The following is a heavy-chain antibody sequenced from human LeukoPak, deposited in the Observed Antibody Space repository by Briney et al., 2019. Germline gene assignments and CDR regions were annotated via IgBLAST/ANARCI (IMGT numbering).Heavy chain of an antibody. CDR2: INSDGSST. CDR1: GFTLSSYE. V-gene: IGHV3-74*01. J-gene: IGHJ6*03. Sequence: GGSLRLSCTVSGFTLSSYEMSWIRQAPGKGLEWVSRINSDGSSTSYADSVEGRFTISRDNAKNTLYLQMNSLRAEDTAVYYCARTTETTVVRYYYYYMDVWGKGTTVTVSS. D-gene: IGHD4-23*01. CDR3: ARTTETTVVRYYYYYMDV.